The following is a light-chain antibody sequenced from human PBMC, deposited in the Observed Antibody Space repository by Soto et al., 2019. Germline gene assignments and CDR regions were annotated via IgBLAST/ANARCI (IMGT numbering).Light chain of an antibody. CDR1: QSIRNY. CDR3: QQSYTAPSIT. Sequence: DIHMTESASSLSASVGDRVTITCRASQSIRNYLNWYQQKPGKAPKVLVYTASSLQSGAPSRFSGSGSGTDFTLSISSLQPEDFATYYCQQSYTAPSITCGQGTRLEIK. J-gene: IGKJ5*01. CDR2: TAS. V-gene: IGKV1-39*01.